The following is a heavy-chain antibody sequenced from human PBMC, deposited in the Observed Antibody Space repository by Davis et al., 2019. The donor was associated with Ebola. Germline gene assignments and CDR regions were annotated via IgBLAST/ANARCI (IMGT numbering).Heavy chain of an antibody. Sequence: MPSETLSLTCTVSGDSISSYYWSWIRQPPGKGLEWIGEINHSGSTNYNPSLKSRVTISVDTSKNQFSLKLSSVTAADTAVYYCARGRPIVVEPTAMGLSDLDYWGQGTLVTVSS. D-gene: IGHD2-2*01. V-gene: IGHV4-34*01. CDR3: ARGRPIVVEPTAMGLSDLDY. J-gene: IGHJ4*02. CDR2: INHSGST. CDR1: GDSISSYY.